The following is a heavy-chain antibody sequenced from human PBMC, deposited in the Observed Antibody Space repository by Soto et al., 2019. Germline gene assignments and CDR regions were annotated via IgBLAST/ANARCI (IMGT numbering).Heavy chain of an antibody. Sequence: GGSLRLSCASSGFTFSDYYMSWIRQAPGKGLEWLSYISPGSRYPAYADSVKGRFTISRDSARRSLSLQMNSLTVDDTAIYYCVRGGGGGLFDPWGQGSMVTVSS. CDR2: ISPGSRYP. CDR1: GFTFSDYY. V-gene: IGHV3-11*06. CDR3: VRGGGGGLFDP. D-gene: IGHD2-15*01. J-gene: IGHJ5*02.